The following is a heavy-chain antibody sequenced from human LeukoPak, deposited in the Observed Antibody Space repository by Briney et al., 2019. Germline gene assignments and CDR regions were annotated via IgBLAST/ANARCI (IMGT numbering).Heavy chain of an antibody. CDR3: ARGGPPMVRGVITYNWFDP. D-gene: IGHD3-10*01. V-gene: IGHV3-7*01. J-gene: IGHJ5*02. Sequence: GGSLRLSCAASGFTFSSYWMSWVRQAPGKGLEWVANIKQDGSEKYYVDSVKGRFTISRDNAKNSLYLQMNSLRAEDTAVYYCARGGPPMVRGVITYNWFDPWGQGTLVTVSS. CDR1: GFTFSSYW. CDR2: IKQDGSEK.